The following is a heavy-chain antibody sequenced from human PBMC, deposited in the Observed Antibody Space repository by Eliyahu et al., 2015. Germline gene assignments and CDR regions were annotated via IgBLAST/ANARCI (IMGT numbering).Heavy chain of an antibody. D-gene: IGHD1-14*01. CDR3: ARDPDLRHYFDY. CDR1: XFTVSSTY. Sequence: EVXLVESGGGLIQPGGSLRLXCTXXXFTVSSTYMSWVRQAPGKGLEWVSVLYSGGKTYYADSVRGRFTISRDNSMNTLYLQMNSLRADDTALYYCARDPDLRHYFDYWGQGALVAVSS. J-gene: IGHJ4*02. V-gene: IGHV3-53*01. CDR2: LYSGGKT.